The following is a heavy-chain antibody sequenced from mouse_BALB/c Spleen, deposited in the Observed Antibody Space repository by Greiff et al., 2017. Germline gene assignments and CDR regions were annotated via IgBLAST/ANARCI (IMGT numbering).Heavy chain of an antibody. V-gene: IGHV6-6*02. CDR3: TDGYGYWYFDV. D-gene: IGHD2-2*01. Sequence: EVQLQESGGGLVQPGGSMKLSCVASGFTFSNYWMNWVRQSPEKGLEWVAEIRLKSNNYATHYAESVKGRFTISRDDSKSSVYLQMNNLRAEDTGIYYCTDGYGYWYFDVWGAGTTVTVSS. CDR2: IRLKSNNYAT. CDR1: GFTFSNYW. J-gene: IGHJ1*01.